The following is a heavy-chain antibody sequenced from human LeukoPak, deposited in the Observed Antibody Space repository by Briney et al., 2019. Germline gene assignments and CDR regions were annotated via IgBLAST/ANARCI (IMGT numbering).Heavy chain of an antibody. V-gene: IGHV1-46*01. Sequence: GASVKVSCKASGYTFTSHYMHWVRQAPGQGLEWMGIINPSGGSTSYAQKFQGRVTMTRDTSTSTVYMELSSLRSEDTAVYYCARAKIAEWLLPVMDVWGKGTTVTVSS. CDR1: GYTFTSHY. J-gene: IGHJ6*03. D-gene: IGHD3-3*01. CDR3: ARAKIAEWLLPVMDV. CDR2: INPSGGST.